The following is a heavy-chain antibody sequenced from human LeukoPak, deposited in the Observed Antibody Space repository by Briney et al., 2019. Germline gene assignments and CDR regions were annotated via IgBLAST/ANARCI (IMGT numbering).Heavy chain of an antibody. V-gene: IGHV3-21*01. CDR1: GFTVSSNY. CDR2: ISGNTSYI. Sequence: PGGSLRLSCAASGFTVSSNYMSWVRQAPGKGLEWVSSISGNTSYIYYADSVKGRFTISRDNAENSLYLQMNSLRAEDTAVYYCAREEMGGTTRSGALTWGQGTLVTVSS. J-gene: IGHJ5*02. D-gene: IGHD1-14*01. CDR3: AREEMGGTTRSGALT.